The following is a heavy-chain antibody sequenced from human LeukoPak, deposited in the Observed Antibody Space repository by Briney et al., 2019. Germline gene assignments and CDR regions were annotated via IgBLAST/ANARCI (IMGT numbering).Heavy chain of an antibody. Sequence: ASVKVSCKASGYTFTGYYMHWVRQAPGQGLEWMGWINPNSGGTNYAQKFQGRVTMTRGTSISTAYMELSRLRSDDTAVYYCARDAGFWSGYYWFDPWGQGTLVTVSS. CDR2: INPNSGGT. V-gene: IGHV1-2*02. CDR3: ARDAGFWSGYYWFDP. J-gene: IGHJ5*02. D-gene: IGHD3-3*01. CDR1: GYTFTGYY.